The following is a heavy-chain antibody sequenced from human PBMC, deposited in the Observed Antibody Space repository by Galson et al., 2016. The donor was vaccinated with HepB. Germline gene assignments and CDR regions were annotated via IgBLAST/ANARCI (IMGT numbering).Heavy chain of an antibody. CDR1: GFTVRSNY. Sequence: SLRLSCAASGFTVRSNYMSWVRQAPGKGLEWVSVIYSGGSTYYTDSVKGRFTISRDSSKNTLYLQMNSLRAEDTAVYYCASAPTLGYWGQGTLVTVSS. CDR3: ASAPTLGY. D-gene: IGHD3-16*01. J-gene: IGHJ4*02. CDR2: IYSGGST. V-gene: IGHV3-53*01.